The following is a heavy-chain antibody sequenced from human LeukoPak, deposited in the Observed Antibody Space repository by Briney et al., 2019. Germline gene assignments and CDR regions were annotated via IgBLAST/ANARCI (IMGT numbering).Heavy chain of an antibody. V-gene: IGHV4-61*01. CDR2: IYYSGST. Sequence: SETLSLTCTVPGGSVSSGSYYWSWIRQPPGKGLEWIGYIYYSGSTNYNPSLKSRVTISVDTSKNQFSLKLSSVTAADTAVYYCAVASGSYYEFFYWGQGTLVTVSS. J-gene: IGHJ4*02. CDR3: AVASGSYYEFFY. D-gene: IGHD1-26*01. CDR1: GGSVSSGSYY.